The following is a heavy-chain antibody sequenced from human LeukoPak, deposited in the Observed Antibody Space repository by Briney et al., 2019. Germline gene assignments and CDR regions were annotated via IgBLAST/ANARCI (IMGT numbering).Heavy chain of an antibody. Sequence: SVKVSCKASGGTFSSYAISWVRQAPGQGLEWMGGIIPIFGTANYAQKFQGRDTITTDESTSTAYMELSSLRSEDTAVYYCARGGSSSRWYYYMDVWGKGTTVTVSS. CDR2: IIPIFGTA. CDR1: GGTFSSYA. J-gene: IGHJ6*03. CDR3: ARGGSSSRWYYYMDV. D-gene: IGHD6-13*01. V-gene: IGHV1-69*05.